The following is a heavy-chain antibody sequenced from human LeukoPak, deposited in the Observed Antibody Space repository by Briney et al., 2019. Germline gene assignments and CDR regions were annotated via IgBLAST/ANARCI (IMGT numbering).Heavy chain of an antibody. CDR2: MNPNSGNT. CDR3: ARVGYYYYGSGSGFDY. D-gene: IGHD3-10*01. Sequence: ASVKVSCKASGYTFTSYDINWVRQATGQGLEWMGWMNPNSGNTGYAQKFQGRVTMTRNTSISTAYMELSSLRSEDTAVYYCARVGYYYYGSGSGFDYWGQGTLVTVSS. CDR1: GYTFTSYD. J-gene: IGHJ4*02. V-gene: IGHV1-8*01.